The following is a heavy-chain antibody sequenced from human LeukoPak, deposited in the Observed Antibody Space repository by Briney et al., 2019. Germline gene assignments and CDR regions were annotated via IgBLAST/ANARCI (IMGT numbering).Heavy chain of an antibody. CDR1: GFTFSSSW. CDR2: ANGDGSEI. D-gene: IGHD2-15*01. CDR3: VYGRGYLLDS. J-gene: IGHJ4*02. Sequence: PGGSLRLSCAASGFTFSSSWMHWVRQGPGKGLVWVSHANGDGSEIKYADSVKGRFTISRDNAKNTVDLQMNSLRAEDTAVYYSVYGRGYLLDSWGQGFPVTVSS. V-gene: IGHV3-74*03.